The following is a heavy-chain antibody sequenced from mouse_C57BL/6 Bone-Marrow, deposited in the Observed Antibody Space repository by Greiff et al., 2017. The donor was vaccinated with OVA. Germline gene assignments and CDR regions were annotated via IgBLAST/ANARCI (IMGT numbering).Heavy chain of an antibody. V-gene: IGHV14-4*01. CDR1: GFNIKDDY. CDR3: TSYGNFDY. D-gene: IGHD2-1*01. Sequence: VQLQQSGAELVRPGASVKLSCTASGFNIKDDYMHWVKQRPEQGLEWIGWIDPENGDTEYASKFQGKATITADTSSNTAYLQRSSLTSEDTAGYYCTSYGNFDYWGQGTTLTVSS. CDR2: IDPENGDT. J-gene: IGHJ2*01.